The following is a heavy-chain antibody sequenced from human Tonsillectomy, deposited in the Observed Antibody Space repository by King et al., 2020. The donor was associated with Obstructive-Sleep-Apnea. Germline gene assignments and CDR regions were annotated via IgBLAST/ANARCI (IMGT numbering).Heavy chain of an antibody. V-gene: IGHV4-39*07. J-gene: IGHJ4*02. CDR2: IYYSGST. CDR1: DDSIRSNNYY. D-gene: IGHD6-13*01. Sequence: QLQESGPGLVKPSETLYLTCIASDDSIRSNNYYWGWIRQPPGKGLEWIGSIYYSGSTYSNPSLKSRVTISLDTSKNQFYLKLNSVTAADTAVYYCAREAGKIAAAQGGFDYWGQGTLVTVSS. CDR3: AREAGKIAAAQGGFDY.